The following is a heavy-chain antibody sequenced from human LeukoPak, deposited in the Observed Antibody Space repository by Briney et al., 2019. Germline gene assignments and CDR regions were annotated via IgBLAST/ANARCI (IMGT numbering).Heavy chain of an antibody. V-gene: IGHV1-2*02. J-gene: IGHJ6*02. D-gene: IGHD3-3*01. CDR2: INPNSGGT. CDR1: GNTFTGYY. Sequence: GASVKVSCKAPGNTFTGYYMHLVRQAPGQGLEWMGWINPNSGGTNYAQKFQGRVTMTRDTSISTAYMELSRLRSDDTAVYYCARDHTISNYGMDVWGQGTTVTVSS. CDR3: ARDHTISNYGMDV.